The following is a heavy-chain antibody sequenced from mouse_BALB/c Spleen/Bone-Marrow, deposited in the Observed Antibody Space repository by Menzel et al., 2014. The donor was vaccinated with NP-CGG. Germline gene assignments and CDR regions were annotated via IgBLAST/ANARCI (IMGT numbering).Heavy chain of an antibody. CDR3: ARLIYVSSYIVDF. J-gene: IGHJ4*01. D-gene: IGHD6-1*01. V-gene: IGHV1S81*02. Sequence: QVQLQQPGAELVKPGASVKLSCKASGYTFTGYWMPWVKQRPGHGLEGLGEINPSNGRTNYNEKFKSMATLTVDKSSSTAYMQLSSLTSEDSAVFYCARLIYVSSYIVDFWGQGTSVTVSS. CDR1: GYTFTGYW. CDR2: INPSNGRT.